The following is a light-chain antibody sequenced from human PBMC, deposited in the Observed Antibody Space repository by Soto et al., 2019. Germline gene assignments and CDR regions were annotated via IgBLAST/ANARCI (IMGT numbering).Light chain of an antibody. CDR1: GSDIGTYNR. CDR3: SSYTSSSTDV. Sequence: QSVLTQPPSVSGSPGQSVAISCTGTGSDIGTYNRVSWYQQPPGTAPQLMIYDVSDRPSRVPDRFSGCKSGNTASLTISGLQAEDEADYYCSSYTSSSTDVFGTGTKLTVL. V-gene: IGLV2-18*02. J-gene: IGLJ1*01. CDR2: DVS.